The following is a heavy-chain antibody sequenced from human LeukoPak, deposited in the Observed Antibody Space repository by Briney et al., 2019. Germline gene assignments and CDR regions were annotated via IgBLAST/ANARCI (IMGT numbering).Heavy chain of an antibody. J-gene: IGHJ6*03. CDR2: IYYSGST. CDR1: GGSISSYY. Sequence: KPSETLSLTCTVSGGSISSYYWSWIRQPPGKVLEWIGYIYYSGSTNYNPSLKSRVTISVDTSKNQFSLKLSSVTAADTAVYYCARLTWYYYYYYMDVWGKGTTVTISS. D-gene: IGHD3-9*01. CDR3: ARLTWYYYYYYMDV. V-gene: IGHV4-59*01.